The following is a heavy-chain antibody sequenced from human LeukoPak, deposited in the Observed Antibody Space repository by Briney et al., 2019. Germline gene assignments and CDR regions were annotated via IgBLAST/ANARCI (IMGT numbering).Heavy chain of an antibody. CDR3: GKDQGNGDYYRNYYYMEV. J-gene: IGHJ6*03. Sequence: GGSLRLSCVASEFTFSNYAVSWVRQAPGKGLEWVSFMSHNGGRVHYADSVKGRFTISRDKSRNTVYLQMHSLRAEDTAVYYCGKDQGNGDYYRNYYYMEVWGKGTTVIVSS. V-gene: IGHV3-23*01. CDR1: EFTFSNYA. D-gene: IGHD4-17*01. CDR2: MSHNGGRV.